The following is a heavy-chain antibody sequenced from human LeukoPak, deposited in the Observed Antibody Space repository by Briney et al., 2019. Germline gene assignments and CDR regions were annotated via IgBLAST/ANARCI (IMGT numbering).Heavy chain of an antibody. D-gene: IGHD3-9*01. CDR2: ISSSGHTI. CDR3: ARDPPYDILTGRNLYYMDV. Sequence: GGSLRLSCAASGFTFSSYEMNWARQAPGKGLEWVSYISSSGHTIYYADSVKGRFTISRGNAKNSLYLQMNSLRAEDTAVYYCARDPPYDILTGRNLYYMDVWGKGTTVTVSS. V-gene: IGHV3-48*03. J-gene: IGHJ6*03. CDR1: GFTFSSYE.